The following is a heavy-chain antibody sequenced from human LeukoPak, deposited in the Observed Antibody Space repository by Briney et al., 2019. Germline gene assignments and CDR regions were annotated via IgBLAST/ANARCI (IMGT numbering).Heavy chain of an antibody. D-gene: IGHD6-6*01. CDR2: IYGDGTTT. V-gene: IGHV3-74*01. CDR1: GFTFSSYW. Sequence: QLGGSLRLSCAASGFTFSSYWMHWVRQAPGKGLVWVSRIYGDGTTTNYADSVKGRFTISRDNANNTLYLQMNSLRDEDTAVYYCARAEYSSSSRHFDYWGQGTLVTVSS. CDR3: ARAEYSSSSRHFDY. J-gene: IGHJ4*02.